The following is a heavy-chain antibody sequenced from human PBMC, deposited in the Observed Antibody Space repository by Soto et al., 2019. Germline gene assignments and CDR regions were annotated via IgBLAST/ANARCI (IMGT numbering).Heavy chain of an antibody. CDR1: GFTFSTYA. CDR3: AKSPRIQLWPPQFHF. CDR2: ITTSGGTT. J-gene: IGHJ4*02. V-gene: IGHV3-23*01. Sequence: GGSLRLSCAASGFTFSTYAMSWVRQAPGKGLEWVSGITTSGGTTYYADSVKGRFTISRDNSKNTLYLQVNSLRAEDTAVYYCAKSPRIQLWPPQFHFWGQAPLVTVSS. D-gene: IGHD5-18*01.